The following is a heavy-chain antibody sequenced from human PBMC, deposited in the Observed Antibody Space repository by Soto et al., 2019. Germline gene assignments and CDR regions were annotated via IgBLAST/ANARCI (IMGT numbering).Heavy chain of an antibody. CDR3: ARADVMLVAIITTLIYS. V-gene: IGHV3-23*01. D-gene: IGHD2-8*02. CDR2: INGGNGGT. Sequence: EVQLLESGGGLVQPGGSLRLSCAASGFTFVNYAMTWVRQAPGKGLEWVSTINGGNGGTYYADSVKGRFTISSDNYHNTLYLHMSSLRSEDTAIYYCARADVMLVAIITTLIYSWGQGTLVTVSS. CDR1: GFTFVNYA. J-gene: IGHJ4*02.